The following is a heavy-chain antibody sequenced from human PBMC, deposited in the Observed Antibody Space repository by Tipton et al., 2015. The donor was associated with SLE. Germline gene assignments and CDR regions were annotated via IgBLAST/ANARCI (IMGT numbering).Heavy chain of an antibody. J-gene: IGHJ4*02. D-gene: IGHD3-22*01. V-gene: IGHV3-53*05. CDR2: IYSAGTT. CDR3: ARDIRSGDNGGYYSAN. CDR1: GFTVSGNY. Sequence: SLRLSCAASGFTVSGNYMSWVRQAPGKGLEWVSVIYSAGTTYYADSVKGRFSISRDNSKNTVYLQMSSLRPEDTAVYYCARDIRSGDNGGYYSANWGQGTLVLVSS.